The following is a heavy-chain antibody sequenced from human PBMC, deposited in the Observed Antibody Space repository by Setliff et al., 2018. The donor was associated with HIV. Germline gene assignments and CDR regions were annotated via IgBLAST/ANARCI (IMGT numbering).Heavy chain of an antibody. Sequence: ASVKVSCKASGGTFKNFAINWVRQAPGQGLEWMGGIIPISGTAVYAQNFRGRVTVTTDDSTNTAYMEISSLKSDDTAVYFCARVGGIELWNQAYLDYWGQGTLVTVSS. CDR3: ARVGGIELWNQAYLDY. D-gene: IGHD1-1*01. CDR2: IIPISGTA. J-gene: IGHJ4*02. V-gene: IGHV1-69*05. CDR1: GGTFKNFA.